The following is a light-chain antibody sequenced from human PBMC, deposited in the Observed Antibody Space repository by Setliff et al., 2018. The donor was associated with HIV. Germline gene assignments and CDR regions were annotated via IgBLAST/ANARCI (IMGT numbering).Light chain of an antibody. Sequence: HSALTQPASVSGSPGQSITSSCTGTSSDVGKYNFVSWYQQHPGKAPKIIIYEVTDRPSGVSHRFSGSKSGNTASLTISGLQDEDEADYYCASYTAIDTIVFGTGTKV. CDR1: SSDVGKYNF. CDR3: ASYTAIDTIV. CDR2: EVT. V-gene: IGLV2-14*03. J-gene: IGLJ1*01.